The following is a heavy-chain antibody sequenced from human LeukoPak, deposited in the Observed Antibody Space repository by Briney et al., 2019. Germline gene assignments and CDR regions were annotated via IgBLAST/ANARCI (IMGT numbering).Heavy chain of an antibody. Sequence: PGGSLRLSCAASGFTFSGYWMHWVRQAPGKGLEWVSRINSGGSSTTYADSVKRRFTLSRDNAKNMLYLQMNSLRAEDTAVYYCARDRAYSYGEFDYWGQGTLVSVSS. J-gene: IGHJ4*02. D-gene: IGHD5-18*01. V-gene: IGHV3-74*01. CDR2: INSGGSST. CDR1: GFTFSGYW. CDR3: ARDRAYSYGEFDY.